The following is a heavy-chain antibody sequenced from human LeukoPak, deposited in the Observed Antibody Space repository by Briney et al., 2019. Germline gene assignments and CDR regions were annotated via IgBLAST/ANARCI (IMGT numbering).Heavy chain of an antibody. Sequence: VASVKVSCKASGYTFTSYGVSWVRQAPGQGLEWMGWISGSNGNTNNAPKVQSRVTMTTDTSTSTAYMELRSLRSDDTAVYYCARYPLSYSSNWHYYFDYWGQGTLLTVSS. J-gene: IGHJ4*02. CDR2: ISGSNGNT. CDR1: GYTFTSYG. CDR3: ARYPLSYSSNWHYYFDY. D-gene: IGHD6-13*01. V-gene: IGHV1-18*01.